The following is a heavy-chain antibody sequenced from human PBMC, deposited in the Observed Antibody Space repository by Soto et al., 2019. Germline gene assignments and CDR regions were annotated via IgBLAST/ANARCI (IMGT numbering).Heavy chain of an antibody. V-gene: IGHV1-69*08. D-gene: IGHD4-17*01. Sequence: QVQLVQSGAEVKKPGSSLKVSCKASGCTFSSYTINWVRQAPGQGLEWMGRIIPTLGIANYAQKFQGRVTITADKSTSTAYMEMSSLRAEDTAVYYCARDGDGVYVSAFDIWGQGPMVRVSS. CDR3: ARDGDGVYVSAFDI. CDR2: IIPTLGIA. CDR1: GCTFSSYT. J-gene: IGHJ3*02.